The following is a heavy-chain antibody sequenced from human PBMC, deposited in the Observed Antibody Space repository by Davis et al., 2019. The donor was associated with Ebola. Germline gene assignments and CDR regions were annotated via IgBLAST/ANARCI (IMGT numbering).Heavy chain of an antibody. CDR1: GGSFSGYY. D-gene: IGHD2-2*01. V-gene: IGHV4-34*01. CDR2: INHSGST. J-gene: IGHJ5*02. Sequence: PSETLSLTCAVYGGSFSGYYWSWIRQPPGKGLEWIGEINHSGSTNYNPSLKSRVTISVDTSKNQFSLKLSSVTAADTAVYYCARGRGGCSSTSCYSLGDYNWFDPWGQGTLVTVSS. CDR3: ARGRGGCSSTSCYSLGDYNWFDP.